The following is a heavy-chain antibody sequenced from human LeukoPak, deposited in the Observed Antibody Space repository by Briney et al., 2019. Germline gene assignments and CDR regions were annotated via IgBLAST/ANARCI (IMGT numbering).Heavy chain of an antibody. D-gene: IGHD3-10*01. J-gene: IGHJ2*01. V-gene: IGHV4-38-2*02. Sequence: SETLSLTCTVSGYSIRSDYYWGWIRQPPGKGLEWIGSIYHSGSTYYNPSLKSRVTISVDTSKNQFSLKLSSVTAADTAVYYCARVGYGFGEPWYFDLWGRGTLVTVSS. CDR2: IYHSGST. CDR1: GYSIRSDYY. CDR3: ARVGYGFGEPWYFDL.